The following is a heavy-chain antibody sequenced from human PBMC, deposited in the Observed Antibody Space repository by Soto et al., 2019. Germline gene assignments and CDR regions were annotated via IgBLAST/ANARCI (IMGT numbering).Heavy chain of an antibody. CDR2: IYYTGST. D-gene: IGHD4-17*01. Sequence: PSETLSLTCTVSGGSISSYYWSWIRQPPGKGLEWIGEIYYTGSTYYNPSLKSRVTMSVDTSKNQFSLKLSSVTAADTAVYYCARHRAYGDYARIYFDYWGQGTLVTVSS. J-gene: IGHJ4*02. CDR1: GGSISSYY. V-gene: IGHV4-59*04. CDR3: ARHRAYGDYARIYFDY.